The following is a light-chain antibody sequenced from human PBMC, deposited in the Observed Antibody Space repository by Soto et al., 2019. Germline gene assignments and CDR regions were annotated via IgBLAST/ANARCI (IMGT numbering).Light chain of an antibody. CDR3: FSYTTSSTYV. Sequence: QSVLTQPASVSGSPGQSISISCTGTNSDVGAYKYVSWYQQLPGKAPKLMIYDVSNRPSGVSNRFSGSKSGNTASLTISGLQAEDETDYYCFSYTTSSTYVFGTGTKLTGL. CDR2: DVS. J-gene: IGLJ1*01. V-gene: IGLV2-14*03. CDR1: NSDVGAYKY.